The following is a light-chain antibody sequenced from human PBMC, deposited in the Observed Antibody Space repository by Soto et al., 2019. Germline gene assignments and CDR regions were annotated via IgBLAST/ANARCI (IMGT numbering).Light chain of an antibody. CDR2: VNSDGSH. CDR3: QTWGAGIRV. CDR1: SRHSRYA. J-gene: IGLJ2*01. V-gene: IGLV4-69*01. Sequence: QLVLTQSPSASASLGASVKLTCTLSSRHSRYAIAWHQQQPEKGTRYLMKVNSDGSHKNGDAIPDRFSGSSYGYERDLTVTSIQSEDEADYYCQTWGAGIRVFGGGTKLTVL.